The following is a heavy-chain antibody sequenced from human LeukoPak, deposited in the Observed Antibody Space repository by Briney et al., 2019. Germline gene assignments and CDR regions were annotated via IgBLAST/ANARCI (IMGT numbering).Heavy chain of an antibody. CDR3: AKRDVVIRVILVGFHKEAYYFDS. D-gene: IGHD3-22*01. V-gene: IGHV3-23*01. CDR1: GITLSNYG. CDR2: ISDRGSRT. Sequence: GGSLRLSCAVSGITLSNYGMSWVRQAPGKGLEWVAGISDRGSRTNYADSVKGRFTISTDHPKNTLYLQINSLRAEDTAVYFCAKRDVVIRVILVGFHKEAYYFDSWGQGALVTVSS. J-gene: IGHJ4*02.